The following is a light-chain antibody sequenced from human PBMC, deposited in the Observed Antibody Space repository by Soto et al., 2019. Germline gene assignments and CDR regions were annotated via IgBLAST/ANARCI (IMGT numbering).Light chain of an antibody. CDR2: CAS. V-gene: IGKV3-20*01. Sequence: EIVLTQSPGTLSLSPGERATLSCRASQSVNGNYLTWYQQKPGQAPRLLIYCASTRATGTPDRFSGSGSGTLFTLTISRLEPEDFGVYYCQQYGSSFRYTFGQGTKLEIK. CDR1: QSVNGNY. J-gene: IGKJ2*01. CDR3: QQYGSSFRYT.